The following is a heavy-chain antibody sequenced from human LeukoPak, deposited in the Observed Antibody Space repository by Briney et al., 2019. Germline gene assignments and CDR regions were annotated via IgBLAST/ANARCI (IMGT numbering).Heavy chain of an antibody. Sequence: PSETLSLTCTVSGGSISNAYWSWIRQPAGKGLEWIGRINTSGSSNYNPSLKSRVTMSVDTSKNQFSLKLSFVTAADTAVYYCARGGDCSGGSCYSWVDYWGQGTLVTVSS. CDR2: INTSGSS. D-gene: IGHD2-15*01. V-gene: IGHV4-4*07. CDR3: ARGGDCSGGSCYSWVDY. J-gene: IGHJ4*02. CDR1: GGSISNAY.